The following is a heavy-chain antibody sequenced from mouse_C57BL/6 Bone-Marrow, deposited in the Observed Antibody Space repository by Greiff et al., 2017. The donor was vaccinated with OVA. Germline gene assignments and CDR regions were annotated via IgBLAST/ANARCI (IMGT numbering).Heavy chain of an antibody. CDR1: GFTFSSYG. CDR3: ADSSGYYAMDY. J-gene: IGHJ4*01. V-gene: IGHV5-6*01. D-gene: IGHD3-2*02. CDR2: ISSGGSYT. Sequence: EVKLVESGGDLVKPGGSLKLSCAASGFTFSSYGMSWVRQTPDTRLEWVATISSGGSYTYYPDSVKGRFTISRDNAKNTLYLQMSSLKSEDTAMYYCADSSGYYAMDYWGQGTSVTVSS.